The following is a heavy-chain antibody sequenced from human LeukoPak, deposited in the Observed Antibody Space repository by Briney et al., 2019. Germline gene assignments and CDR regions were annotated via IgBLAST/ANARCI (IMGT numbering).Heavy chain of an antibody. V-gene: IGHV3-23*01. CDR3: AKWGDYDVLTGYYVSNY. CDR2: ITGSGGNT. Sequence: GASLRLSCAASGFTFSNYAMSWVRQAPGEGLEWVSAITGSGGNTYYADSVKGRFTISRDNSKNTVFLQMNSLRAEDTAVYYCAKWGDYDVLTGYYVSNYWGQGTLVTVSS. J-gene: IGHJ4*02. CDR1: GFTFSNYA. D-gene: IGHD3-9*01.